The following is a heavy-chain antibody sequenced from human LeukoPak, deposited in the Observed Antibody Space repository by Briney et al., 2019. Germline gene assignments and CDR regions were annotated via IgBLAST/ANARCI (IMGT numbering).Heavy chain of an antibody. CDR3: AREDSSSWYGRWFDP. V-gene: IGHV4-59*01. J-gene: IGHJ5*02. CDR2: IYYSGST. Sequence: SETLSLTCTVSGGSISSYYWSWIRQPPGKGLEWIGYIYYSGSTNYNPSLKSRVTMSVDTSKNQFSLKLSSVTAADTAVYYCAREDSSSWYGRWFDPWGQGTLVTVSS. D-gene: IGHD6-13*01. CDR1: GGSISSYY.